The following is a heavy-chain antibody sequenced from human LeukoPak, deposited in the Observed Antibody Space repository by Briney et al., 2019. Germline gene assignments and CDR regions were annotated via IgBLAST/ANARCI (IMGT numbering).Heavy chain of an antibody. CDR2: INPNSGGT. J-gene: IGHJ4*02. CDR3: ARAHGSGTYSDKGDFDF. V-gene: IGHV1-2*02. CDR1: GYTFTGYH. Sequence: GASVKVSCKPSGYTFTGYHIHWVRQAPGQGPEWMGWINPNSGGTNYAQKFQGRVTMTRDTSVSTAYMELSRLTSDDTAVYYCARAHGSGTYSDKGDFDFWGQGPLVTVSS. D-gene: IGHD3-10*01.